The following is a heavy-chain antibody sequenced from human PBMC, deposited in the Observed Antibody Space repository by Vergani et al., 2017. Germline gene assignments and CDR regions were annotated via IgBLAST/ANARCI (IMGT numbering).Heavy chain of an antibody. Sequence: QVQLQESGPGLVKPSETLSLTCTVSGGSISSYYWSWIRQPAGKGLEWIGRIYTIGSPNYNPSLKSRVTMSVDTYKNQFSLKLSSVTAADTAVYYCATSYCGGDCYDDYWGQGTLVTVSS. J-gene: IGHJ4*02. D-gene: IGHD2-21*01. CDR2: IYTIGSP. CDR1: GGSISSYY. V-gene: IGHV4-4*07. CDR3: ATSYCGGDCYDDY.